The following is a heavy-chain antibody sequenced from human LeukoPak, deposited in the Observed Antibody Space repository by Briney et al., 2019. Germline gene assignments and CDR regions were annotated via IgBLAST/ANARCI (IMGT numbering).Heavy chain of an antibody. V-gene: IGHV4-39*01. J-gene: IGHJ4*02. D-gene: IGHD3-10*01. CDR3: ARRARGFGESPFDY. CDR1: GGSISSYY. Sequence: SETLSLTCTVSGGSISSYYWGWIRQPPGKGLEWIGSIYYSGSTYYNPSLKSRVTISVDTSKNQFSLKLSSVTAADTAVYYCARRARGFGESPFDYWGQGTLVTVSS. CDR2: IYYSGST.